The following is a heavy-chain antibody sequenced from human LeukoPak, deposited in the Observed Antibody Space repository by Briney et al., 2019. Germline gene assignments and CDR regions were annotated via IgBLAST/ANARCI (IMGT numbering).Heavy chain of an antibody. D-gene: IGHD3-3*01. J-gene: IGHJ5*02. Sequence: NRGESLKISCKGSGYSFTIYWIGWVRQMPGKGLEWMGIIYPGDSDTRYSPSFQGQVTISADKSVSTAYLQWSSLKASDTAMYYCARGLTDYDFWSGYSQPANWFDPWGQGTLVTVSS. V-gene: IGHV5-51*01. CDR1: GYSFTIYW. CDR3: ARGLTDYDFWSGYSQPANWFDP. CDR2: IYPGDSDT.